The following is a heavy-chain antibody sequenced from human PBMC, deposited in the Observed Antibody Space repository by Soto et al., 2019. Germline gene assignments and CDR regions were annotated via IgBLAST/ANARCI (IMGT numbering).Heavy chain of an antibody. CDR1: GGSISSGGYY. V-gene: IGHV4-31*11. Sequence: QVQLQESGPGLVKPSQTLSLTCAVSGGSISSGGYYWSWIRQHPGKGLEWIGYIHSSGSTYYNPSLKSRVTMSVDMSKNQFSLNLSSVTAADTAVYYCARDTGSRYFDLWGRGTLVTVSS. CDR2: IHSSGST. CDR3: ARDTGSRYFDL. J-gene: IGHJ2*01. D-gene: IGHD3-10*01.